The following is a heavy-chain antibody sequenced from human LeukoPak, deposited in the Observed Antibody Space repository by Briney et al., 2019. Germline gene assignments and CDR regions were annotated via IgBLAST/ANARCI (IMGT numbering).Heavy chain of an antibody. V-gene: IGHV1-18*01. J-gene: IGHJ4*02. Sequence: ASVKVSCTASGYTFTSYGMSWVRQAPGQGLEWVGWISAYNGNTNYAHKLKGRVTITTDTSTSTAYMELRSLRSDDTAVYYCAREPGSGWYLAPTYWGQGTLVSVSS. D-gene: IGHD6-19*01. CDR1: GYTFTSYG. CDR3: AREPGSGWYLAPTY. CDR2: ISAYNGNT.